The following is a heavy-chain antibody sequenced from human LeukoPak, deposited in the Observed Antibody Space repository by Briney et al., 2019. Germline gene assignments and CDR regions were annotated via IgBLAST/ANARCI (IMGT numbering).Heavy chain of an antibody. CDR2: XNPNSGGT. D-gene: IGHD3-9*01. V-gene: IGHV1-2*02. J-gene: IGHJ5*02. Sequence: XXXPGXGLEWMGXXNPNSGGTNYAQKFQGRVTMTRDTSISTAYMELSRLRSDDTAVYYCAREFDILTGYYRSIQFDPWGQGTLVTVSS. CDR3: AREFDILTGYYRSIQFDP.